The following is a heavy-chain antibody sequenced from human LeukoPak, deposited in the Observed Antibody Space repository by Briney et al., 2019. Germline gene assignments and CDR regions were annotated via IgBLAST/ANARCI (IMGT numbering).Heavy chain of an antibody. V-gene: IGHV3-30-3*01. D-gene: IGHD2-15*01. J-gene: IGHJ5*02. Sequence: PGGSLRLSCAASGFTFSSYAMHWVRQAPGKGLEWVAVISYDGSNKYYADSVKGRFTISRDNSKNTLYLQMNSLRAEDTAVYYCAKEEVDCSGGSCYKSPYWFDPWGQGTLVTVSS. CDR1: GFTFSSYA. CDR3: AKEEVDCSGGSCYKSPYWFDP. CDR2: ISYDGSNK.